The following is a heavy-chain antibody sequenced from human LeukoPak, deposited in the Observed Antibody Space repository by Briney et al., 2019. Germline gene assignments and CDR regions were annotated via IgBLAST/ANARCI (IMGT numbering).Heavy chain of an antibody. J-gene: IGHJ4*02. CDR2: MNPNSGNT. CDR3: ARGYYYDSSGPAGY. D-gene: IGHD3-22*01. Sequence: GASAKVSCKASGYTFTSYDINWVRQATGQGLEWMGWMNPNSGNTGYAQKFQGRVTMTRNTSISTAYMELSSLRSEDTAVYYCARGYYYDSSGPAGYWGQGTLVTVSS. CDR1: GYTFTSYD. V-gene: IGHV1-8*01.